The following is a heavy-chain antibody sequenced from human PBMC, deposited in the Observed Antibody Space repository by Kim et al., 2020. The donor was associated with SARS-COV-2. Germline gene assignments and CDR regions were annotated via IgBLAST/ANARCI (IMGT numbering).Heavy chain of an antibody. V-gene: IGHV3-30*04. CDR2: ISYDGSNK. CDR3: ARRRWDSAAAGQTGYYGMDV. CDR1: GFTFSSYA. Sequence: GGSLRLSCAASGFTFSSYAMHWVRQAPGKGLEWVAVISYDGSNKYYADSVKGRFTISRDNSKNTLYLQMNSLRAEDTAVYYCARRRWDSAAAGQTGYYGMDVWGQGTTVTVSS. J-gene: IGHJ6*02. D-gene: IGHD6-13*01.